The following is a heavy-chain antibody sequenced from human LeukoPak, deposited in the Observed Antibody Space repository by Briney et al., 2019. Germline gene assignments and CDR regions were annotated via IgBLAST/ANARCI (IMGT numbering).Heavy chain of an antibody. Sequence: PGGSLRLSCAASGFTFNNYWMGWLRQAPGKGLEWVANIKEDGSEKHYVASVKGRFTISRDNAKNSLYLQMSSLRAADTAVYYCARVMAASVWRSYGSYYYYYYMDVWGKGTTVAVS. J-gene: IGHJ6*03. CDR2: IKEDGSEK. D-gene: IGHD3-16*01. CDR3: ARVMAASVWRSYGSYYYYYYMDV. V-gene: IGHV3-7*01. CDR1: GFTFNNYW.